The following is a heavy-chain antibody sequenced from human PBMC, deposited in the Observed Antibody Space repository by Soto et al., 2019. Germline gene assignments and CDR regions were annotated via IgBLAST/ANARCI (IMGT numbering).Heavy chain of an antibody. CDR3: ARERYCSSTSCYVLSRKWKYFDY. V-gene: IGHV1-18*01. J-gene: IGHJ4*02. CDR1: GYTFTSYG. D-gene: IGHD2-2*01. Sequence: GASVKVSCKASGYTFTSYGISWVRQAPGQGLEWMGWISAYNGNTNYAQKLQGRVTMTTDTSTSTAYMELRSLRSGDTAVYYCARERYCSSTSCYVLSRKWKYFDYWGQGTLVTVSS. CDR2: ISAYNGNT.